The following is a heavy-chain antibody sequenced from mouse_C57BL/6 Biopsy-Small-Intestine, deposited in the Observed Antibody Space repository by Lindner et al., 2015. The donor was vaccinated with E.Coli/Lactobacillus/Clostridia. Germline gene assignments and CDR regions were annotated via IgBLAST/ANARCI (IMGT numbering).Heavy chain of an antibody. J-gene: IGHJ1*03. V-gene: IGHV1-81*01. CDR3: ARGGLYYDYWYFDV. CDR1: GYTFTSYG. D-gene: IGHD2-4*01. CDR2: IYPRSGNT. Sequence: VQLQESGAELARPGASVKLSCKASGYTFTSYGISWVKQRTGQGLEWIGEIYPRSGNTYYNEKFKGKATLTADKSSSTAYMELRSLTSEDSAVYFCARGGLYYDYWYFDVWGTGTTVTVSS.